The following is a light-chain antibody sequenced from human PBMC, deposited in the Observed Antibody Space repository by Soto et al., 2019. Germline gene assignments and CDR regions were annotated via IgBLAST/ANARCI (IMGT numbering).Light chain of an antibody. Sequence: EIVMTQSPATLSVSPGERATLSCRASQSVGSNLAWYQQKPGQAPRLLIYGASTRATGIPARFSGSGSGTEFTLTISSLQSEECAIYFCQQYNNWPPDRTFGQGTKVEIK. J-gene: IGKJ1*01. CDR3: QQYNNWPPDRT. V-gene: IGKV3-15*01. CDR1: QSVGSN. CDR2: GAS.